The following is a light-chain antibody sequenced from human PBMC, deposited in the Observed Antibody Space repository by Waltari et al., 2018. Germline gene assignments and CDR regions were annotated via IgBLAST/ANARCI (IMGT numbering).Light chain of an antibody. Sequence: SYELTQPPSVSVSPGQAVSITCSGKTLGDKYVNWYQQKAGQSPVLVIYEDTKRPSGIPVRLSASNSSNTATRTISETQAMDEADYYCQTWDSSSYVFGTGTTVTVL. J-gene: IGLJ1*01. CDR2: EDT. CDR3: QTWDSSSYV. V-gene: IGLV3-1*01. CDR1: TLGDKY.